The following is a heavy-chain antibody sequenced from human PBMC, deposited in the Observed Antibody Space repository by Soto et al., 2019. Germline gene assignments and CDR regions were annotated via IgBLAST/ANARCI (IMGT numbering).Heavy chain of an antibody. CDR2: IIPIFGTA. J-gene: IGHJ4*02. D-gene: IGHD3-22*01. CDR1: GGTFSSYA. Sequence: GASVKVSCKASGGTFSSYAISWVRQAPGQGLEWMGGIIPIFGTANYAQKFQGRVTITADESTSTAYMELSSLRSEDTAVYYCASAGSDYYDSSGYYWFDYWGQGTLVTVSS. CDR3: ASAGSDYYDSSGYYWFDY. V-gene: IGHV1-69*13.